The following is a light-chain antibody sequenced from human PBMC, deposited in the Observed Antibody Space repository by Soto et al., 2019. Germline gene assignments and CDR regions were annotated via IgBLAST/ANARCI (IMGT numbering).Light chain of an antibody. CDR1: SSDVGGYNY. J-gene: IGLJ1*01. V-gene: IGLV2-11*01. Sequence: QSVLTQPRSVSGSPGQSVTISCTGTSSDVGGYNYVSWYQQHPGKAPKLMIYDVSKRPSGVPDRFSGSKSGNTASLTIAGLQDEDEADYYCGSNAGLYAYVFGTGTKLTVL. CDR2: DVS. CDR3: GSNAGLYAYV.